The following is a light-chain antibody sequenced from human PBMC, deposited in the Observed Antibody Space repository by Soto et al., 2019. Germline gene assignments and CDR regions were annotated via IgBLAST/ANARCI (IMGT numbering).Light chain of an antibody. CDR3: QQNYGTPWT. Sequence: DIQLTQSPSSLSASVGDRITITCRSSQSISRYLNWYQQRPGTAPKVLIFGANSLQSGVPSRFSGSGSGTEFTLTISRLQPEDFATYYCQQNYGTPWTFGQGTKVDVK. J-gene: IGKJ1*01. CDR2: GAN. V-gene: IGKV1-39*01. CDR1: QSISRY.